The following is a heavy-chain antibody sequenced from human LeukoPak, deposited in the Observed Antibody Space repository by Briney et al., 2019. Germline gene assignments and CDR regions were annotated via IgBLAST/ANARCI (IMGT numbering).Heavy chain of an antibody. D-gene: IGHD1-26*01. CDR2: MTTSGNTI. J-gene: IGHJ4*02. CDR1: GITFSGYS. V-gene: IGHV3-48*02. CDR3: ARVGGATAVTMYFEY. Sequence: GGSLRLACVVSGITFSGYSMIWVRQAPGKGLEWLSFMTTSGNTIFYAESVKDRFTISRDNAKKSLYLQMNSLRDEDTAVYYCARVGGATAVTMYFEYWGQGTLVTVSS.